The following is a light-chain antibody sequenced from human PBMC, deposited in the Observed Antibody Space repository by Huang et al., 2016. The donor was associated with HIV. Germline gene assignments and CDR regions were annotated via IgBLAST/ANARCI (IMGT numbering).Light chain of an antibody. CDR1: QGISIY. V-gene: IGKV1D-8*01. CDR3: QQYYSFPPT. J-gene: IGKJ1*01. CDR2: AAS. Sequence: VIWMTQSPSLLSASTGDRVTISCRMSQGISIYLAWYQQKPGKAPELLIYAASTLQSGVPSRVSGSGSGTDFTLTISCLQSEDFATYYCQQYYSFPPTFGQGTKVEIK.